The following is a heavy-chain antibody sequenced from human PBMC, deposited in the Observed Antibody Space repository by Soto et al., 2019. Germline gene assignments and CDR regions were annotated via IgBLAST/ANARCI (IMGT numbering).Heavy chain of an antibody. CDR3: ARDMDDYVWGSYRFDY. CDR1: GGSISSGDFY. D-gene: IGHD3-16*02. Sequence: SETLSLTCTVSGGSISSGDFYWSWIRQPPGKGLELIGNIYYSGSTYYNPSLRSRVTMSVDTSKNQFSLKLSSVTAADTAVYYCARDMDDYVWGSYRFDYWGQGTLVTVS. CDR2: IYYSGST. J-gene: IGHJ4*02. V-gene: IGHV4-30-4*01.